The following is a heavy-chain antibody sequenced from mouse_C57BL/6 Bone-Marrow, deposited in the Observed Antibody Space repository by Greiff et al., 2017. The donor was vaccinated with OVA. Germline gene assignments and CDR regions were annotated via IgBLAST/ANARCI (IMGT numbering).Heavy chain of an antibody. J-gene: IGHJ2*01. Sequence: EVMLVESGGGLVKPGGSLTLSCAASGFTFSSSALSWVRPTPEKRLEWVATISDGGSYPYYPAHVKGRFTFSRDNAKNTLYLQMSHLTSEDTAMDYGARGDYGDDGDDWGQGTTLTVSS. CDR1: GFTFSSSA. CDR2: ISDGGSYP. D-gene: IGHD2-14*01. V-gene: IGHV5-4*03. CDR3: ARGDYGDDGDD.